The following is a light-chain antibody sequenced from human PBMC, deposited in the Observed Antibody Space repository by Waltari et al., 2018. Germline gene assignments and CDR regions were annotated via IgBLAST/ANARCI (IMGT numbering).Light chain of an antibody. CDR2: AAS. V-gene: IGKV1-39*01. Sequence: DIQMTQSPSSLSSSVGDRVTITCRASQSISSYLNWYQQKPGKAPKLLIYAASSLQSGVPSRFSGSGSGTDFTLTISSLQPEDFATYYCQQSYSTPFPFGPATKVDI. J-gene: IGKJ3*01. CDR1: QSISSY. CDR3: QQSYSTPFP.